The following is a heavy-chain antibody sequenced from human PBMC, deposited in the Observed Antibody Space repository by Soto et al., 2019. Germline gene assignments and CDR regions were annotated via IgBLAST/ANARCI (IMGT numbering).Heavy chain of an antibody. J-gene: IGHJ6*02. CDR2: INPNSGGT. CDR1: GYTFTGYY. CDR3: ARVDGGYSRYYYYGMDV. D-gene: IGHD2-15*01. Sequence: QVQLVQSGAEVKKPGASVKVSCKASGYTFTGYYMHWVRQAPGQGLEWMGWINPNSGGTNYAQKFQGRVTMTRDTSISTAYMELSRLRSDDTAVYYCARVDGGYSRYYYYGMDVWGQGTTVTVSS. V-gene: IGHV1-2*02.